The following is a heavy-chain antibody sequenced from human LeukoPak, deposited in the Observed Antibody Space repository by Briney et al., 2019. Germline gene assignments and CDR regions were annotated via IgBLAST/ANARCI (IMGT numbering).Heavy chain of an antibody. Sequence: GGSLRLSCVASGFAFSNYWMHWVRQASGKAPVWVSRINPDGTTTDYADSVKGRFTISRDNAKNMAFLQMNGLRADDTALYYCAKDLSWNTADRWGQGILVTVSP. CDR1: GFAFSNYW. J-gene: IGHJ5*02. CDR3: AKDLSWNTADR. D-gene: IGHD1/OR15-1a*01. CDR2: INPDGTTT. V-gene: IGHV3-74*01.